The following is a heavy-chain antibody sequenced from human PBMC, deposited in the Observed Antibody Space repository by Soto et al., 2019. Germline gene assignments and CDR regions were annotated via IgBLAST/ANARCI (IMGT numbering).Heavy chain of an antibody. V-gene: IGHV3-48*02. J-gene: IGHJ6*02. D-gene: IGHD3-3*01. CDR1: GFTFNIYS. CDR3: ARSNVLRFLEGLMEPSQYYGLDV. Sequence: GGSLRLSCASSGFTFNIYSMNWVRQAPGKGLEWVSYISGSGSAMYYADAVEGRFTISRDNAKNSLYLQMNSLRDEDTAVYYCARSNVLRFLEGLMEPSQYYGLDVWGQGTTVTVS. CDR2: ISGSGSAM.